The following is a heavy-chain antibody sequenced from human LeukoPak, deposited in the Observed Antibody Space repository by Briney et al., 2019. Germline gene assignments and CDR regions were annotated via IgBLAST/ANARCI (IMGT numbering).Heavy chain of an antibody. V-gene: IGHV3-7*01. CDR2: IVQGGSVK. Sequence: PGGSLRLSCAASGFIFSNYWMTWVRQAPGKGLEWVASIVQGGSVKYYVDSMRGRFTISRDDAKNSLYLQMNSLGAEDTAVYYCARDPDGGNTLDYWGQGTLVTVSS. J-gene: IGHJ4*02. D-gene: IGHD4-23*01. CDR1: GFIFSNYW. CDR3: ARDPDGGNTLDY.